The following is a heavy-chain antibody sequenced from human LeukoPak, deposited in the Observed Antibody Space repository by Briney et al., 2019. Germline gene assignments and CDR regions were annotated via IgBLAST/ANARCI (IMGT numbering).Heavy chain of an antibody. Sequence: GGSLNLSCEPSEFTSSSYSMNWSRKAPGKGLEWVSYISSSSSTIYYADSVKGRFTISRDNAKNSLYLQMNSLRDEDTAVYYCARVGIVGATADYWGQGTLVTVSS. J-gene: IGHJ4*02. V-gene: IGHV3-48*02. CDR2: ISSSSSTI. D-gene: IGHD1-26*01. CDR1: EFTSSSYS. CDR3: ARVGIVGATADY.